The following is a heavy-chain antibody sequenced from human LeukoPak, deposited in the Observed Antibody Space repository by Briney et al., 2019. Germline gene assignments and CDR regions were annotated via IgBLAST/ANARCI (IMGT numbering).Heavy chain of an antibody. D-gene: IGHD3-10*01. CDR1: GGSISSGGYY. CDR3: AKLGPGFRDNYGMDV. J-gene: IGHJ6*04. V-gene: IGHV4-31*03. CDR2: IYYSGST. Sequence: NPSETLSLTCTVSGGSISSGGYYWSWIRQHPGKGLEWIGYIYYSGSTNYNPSLKSRVTISVDTSKNQFSLKLSSVTAADTAVYYCAKLGPGFRDNYGMDVWGKGTTVTVSS.